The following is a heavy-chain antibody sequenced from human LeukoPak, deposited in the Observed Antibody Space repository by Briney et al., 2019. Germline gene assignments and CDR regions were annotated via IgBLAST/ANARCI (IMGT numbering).Heavy chain of an antibody. CDR3: AKGGIWYYDSSGYNYFDY. J-gene: IGHJ4*02. D-gene: IGHD3-22*01. Sequence: GGSLRLSCAASGFTFSSYGMHWVRQAPGKGLEWVAVISYDGSNKYYADSVKGRFTISRDNSKNTLYLQMNSLRAEDTAVYYCAKGGIWYYDSSGYNYFDYWGQGTLVTVSS. V-gene: IGHV3-30*18. CDR1: GFTFSSYG. CDR2: ISYDGSNK.